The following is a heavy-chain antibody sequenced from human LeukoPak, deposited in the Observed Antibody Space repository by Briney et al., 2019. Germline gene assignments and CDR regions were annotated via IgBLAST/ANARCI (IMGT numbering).Heavy chain of an antibody. V-gene: IGHV3-7*01. CDR2: IKQDGSDK. J-gene: IGHJ4*02. Sequence: GGSLRLSCAASGFTFSTHWMSWVRQAPGKGLEWVANIKQDGSDKFYVDSVKGRFTISRDNAKNSMYLQMNSLRAEDTAVYYCARVLPVASRDYWGQGTLVTVSS. D-gene: IGHD2-2*01. CDR3: ARVLPVASRDY. CDR1: GFTFSTHW.